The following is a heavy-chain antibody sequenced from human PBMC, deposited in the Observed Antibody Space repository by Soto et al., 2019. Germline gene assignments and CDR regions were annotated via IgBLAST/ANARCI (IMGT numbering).Heavy chain of an antibody. CDR2: ISSSGSTI. CDR3: ATNAAYCGGDCYSFPFDY. CDR1: GFTFSSYE. V-gene: IGHV3-48*03. D-gene: IGHD2-21*02. J-gene: IGHJ4*02. Sequence: LRLSCAASGFTFSSYEMNWVRQAPGKGLEWVSYISSSGSTIYYADSVKGRFTISRDNAKNSLYLQMNSLRAEDTAVYYCATNAAYCGGDCYSFPFDYWGQGTLVTVSS.